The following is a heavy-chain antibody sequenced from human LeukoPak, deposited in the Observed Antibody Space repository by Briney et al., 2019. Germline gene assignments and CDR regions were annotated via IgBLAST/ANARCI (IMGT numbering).Heavy chain of an antibody. Sequence: GGSLRLSCAASGFTVSSNYMSWVRQAPGKGLEWVSVIYSGGSTYYAGSVKGRFTISRDNSKNTLYLQMNSLRAEDTAIYYCAKEVEPLWSGYTWFDPWGQGTLVTVSS. J-gene: IGHJ5*02. V-gene: IGHV3-66*01. D-gene: IGHD3-3*01. CDR2: IYSGGST. CDR1: GFTVSSNY. CDR3: AKEVEPLWSGYTWFDP.